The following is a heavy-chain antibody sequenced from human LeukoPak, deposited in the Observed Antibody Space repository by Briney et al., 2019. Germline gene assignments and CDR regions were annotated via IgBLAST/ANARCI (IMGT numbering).Heavy chain of an antibody. Sequence: GRSLRLSCAASGFTFDDYAMHWVRQAPGKGLEWVSGISWNSGSIGYADSVKGRFTISRDNAKNSLYLQMNSLRAEDTALYHCAKSSSSWYEGSYFDYWGQGTLVTVSS. CDR3: AKSSSSWYEGSYFDY. CDR2: ISWNSGSI. CDR1: GFTFDDYA. V-gene: IGHV3-9*01. D-gene: IGHD6-13*01. J-gene: IGHJ4*02.